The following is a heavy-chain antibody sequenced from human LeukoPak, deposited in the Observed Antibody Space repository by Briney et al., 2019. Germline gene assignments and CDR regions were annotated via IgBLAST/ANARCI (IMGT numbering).Heavy chain of an antibody. CDR1: GFTFSSYG. V-gene: IGHV3-30*18. D-gene: IGHD6-19*01. CDR2: ISYDGSNK. CDR3: AKDPNEQWLVGDYYYGIDV. Sequence: GGSLRLSCAASGFTFSSYGMHWVRQAPGKGLEWVPVISYDGSNKYYADSVKGRFTISRDNSKNTLYLQMNSLRAEDTAVYYCAKDPNEQWLVGDYYYGIDVWGQATTVTVSS. J-gene: IGHJ6*02.